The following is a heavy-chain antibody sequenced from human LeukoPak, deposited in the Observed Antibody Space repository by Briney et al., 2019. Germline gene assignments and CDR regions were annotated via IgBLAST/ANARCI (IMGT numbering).Heavy chain of an antibody. Sequence: SETLSLTCAVYGGSFSGYYWGWIRQPPGKGLECVGVICDTGNTYYNPSLKSRVTISVDTSKNQFSLRVTSVTAADTALYYCARHKSGIDWFDPWGQGTLVTVSS. V-gene: IGHV4-34*01. CDR1: GGSFSGYY. D-gene: IGHD1-14*01. CDR2: ICDTGNT. CDR3: ARHKSGIDWFDP. J-gene: IGHJ5*02.